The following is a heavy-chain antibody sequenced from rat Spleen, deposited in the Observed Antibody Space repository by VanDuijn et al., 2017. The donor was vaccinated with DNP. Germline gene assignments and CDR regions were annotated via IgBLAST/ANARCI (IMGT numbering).Heavy chain of an antibody. CDR2: ISYNGGTP. Sequence: EVQLVESGGGLVQPGRSLKLSCAASGFTFSDHNMAWVRQAPKKGLEWVATISYNGGTPYYRESVKGRLTIARENAKSTLYLQMDSLRSEDTATYYCARQDGSYYFDYWGQGVMVTVSS. CDR1: GFTFSDHN. D-gene: IGHD1-6*01. CDR3: ARQDGSYYFDY. J-gene: IGHJ2*01. V-gene: IGHV5-7*01.